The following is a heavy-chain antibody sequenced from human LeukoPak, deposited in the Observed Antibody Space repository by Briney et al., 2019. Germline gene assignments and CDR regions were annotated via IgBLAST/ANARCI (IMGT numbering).Heavy chain of an antibody. J-gene: IGHJ4*02. CDR2: IYNSGST. D-gene: IGHD2-21*02. CDR1: GGSISSYY. CDR3: ARGSDCGDY. V-gene: IGHV4-59*01. Sequence: SETLSLTCTVSGGSISSYYWSWIRQPPGKGLEWIGYIYNSGSTNYNPSLKSRVTISLDTSKNQLSMKLRSVTAADTAVYYCARGSDCGDYWGQGTLVTVSS.